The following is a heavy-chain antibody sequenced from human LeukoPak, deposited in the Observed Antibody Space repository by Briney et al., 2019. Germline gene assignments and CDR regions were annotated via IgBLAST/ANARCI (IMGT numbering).Heavy chain of an antibody. V-gene: IGHV4-38-2*01. CDR1: GYSISSGYY. D-gene: IGHD2-8*02. CDR2: IYHSGST. Sequence: LETLSLTCAVSGYSISSGYYWGWIRQPPGKGLEWIGSIYHSGSTYYNPSLKSRVTISVDTAKNQFSLKLSSVTAADTAVYYCASLPVGDWFDPWGQGTLVTVSS. CDR3: ASLPVGDWFDP. J-gene: IGHJ5*02.